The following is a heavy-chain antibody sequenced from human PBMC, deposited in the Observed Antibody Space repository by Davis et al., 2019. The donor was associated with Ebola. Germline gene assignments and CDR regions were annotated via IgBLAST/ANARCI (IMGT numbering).Heavy chain of an antibody. V-gene: IGHV3-48*02. D-gene: IGHD2-15*01. CDR1: GFTLSSYG. J-gene: IGHJ4*02. CDR2: IRSSSGTI. CDR3: ARDTGYCTSGSCSFDY. Sequence: GGSLRLSCAASGFTLSSYGMNWVRQGPGKGLEWVSYIRSSSGTIYYADSVKGRFTISRDNAKNSVYLQMNSLRDEDTAVYYCARDTGYCTSGSCSFDYWGQGTLVTVSA.